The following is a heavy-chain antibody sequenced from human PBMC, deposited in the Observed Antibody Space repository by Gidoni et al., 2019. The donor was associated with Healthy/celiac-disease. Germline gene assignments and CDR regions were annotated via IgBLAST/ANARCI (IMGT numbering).Heavy chain of an antibody. CDR2: ISWNSGSI. CDR1: GFTFDDYA. V-gene: IGHV3-9*01. CDR3: AKDTGYYGSGSPTYYYYYGMDV. J-gene: IGHJ6*02. D-gene: IGHD3-10*01. Sequence: EVQLVESGGGLVQPGRSLRLSCAASGFTFDDYAMHWVRQAPGKGLEWVSGISWNSGSIGYSDSVKGRFTISRDNAKNSLYLQMNSLRAEDTALYYCAKDTGYYGSGSPTYYYYYGMDVWGQGTTVTVSS.